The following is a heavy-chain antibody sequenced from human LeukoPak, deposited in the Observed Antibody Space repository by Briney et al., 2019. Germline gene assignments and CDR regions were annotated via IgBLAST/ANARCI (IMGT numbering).Heavy chain of an antibody. CDR1: GGSISSGGYY. CDR2: FYTSGST. Sequence: SETLSLTCTVSGGSISSGGYYWSWIRQPAGKGLEWIGRFYTSGSTNYNPSLKSRVTMSVDTSKNQFSLKLSSVTAADTAVYYCARDRGSGWHSDFWGQGTLVTVSS. D-gene: IGHD6-19*01. V-gene: IGHV4-61*02. J-gene: IGHJ4*02. CDR3: ARDRGSGWHSDF.